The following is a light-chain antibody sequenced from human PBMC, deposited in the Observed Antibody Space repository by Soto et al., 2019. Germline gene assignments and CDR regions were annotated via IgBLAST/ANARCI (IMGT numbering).Light chain of an antibody. CDR2: DVS. Sequence: QSVLTQPHSVSGSPGQSVTTSCTGTSSDVGGYNYVSWYQEQPGKAPKLMIYDVSKRPSGVPDRFSGSKSGNTASLTISGLQAEDEADYYCCSYAGSYSYVFGTGTKVTVL. V-gene: IGLV2-11*01. J-gene: IGLJ1*01. CDR1: SSDVGGYNY. CDR3: CSYAGSYSYV.